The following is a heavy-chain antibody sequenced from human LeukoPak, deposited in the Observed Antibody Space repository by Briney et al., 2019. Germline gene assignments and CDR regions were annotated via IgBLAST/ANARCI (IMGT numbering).Heavy chain of an antibody. CDR3: ARLITMLRVVILPVAGFHY. Sequence: ASVKVSCKASGYSVTSYGISWVRQAPGHRLEGMGWINTYNGNTNYAQNLQGRVTMTTDTTPSTAYMELRSLRCDDPALYFFARLITMLRVVILPVAGFHYWGERPRVSVSS. CDR2: INTYNGNT. D-gene: IGHD3-10*01. J-gene: IGHJ4*02. V-gene: IGHV1-18*01. CDR1: GYSVTSYG.